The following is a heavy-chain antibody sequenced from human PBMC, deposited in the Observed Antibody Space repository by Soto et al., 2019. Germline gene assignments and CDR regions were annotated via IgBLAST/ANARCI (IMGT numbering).Heavy chain of an antibody. J-gene: IGHJ2*01. CDR2: IYYSGST. CDR1: GGSISSYY. V-gene: IGHV4-59*01. Sequence: ASETLSLTCTVSGGSISSYYWSWIRQPPGKGLEWIGYIYYSGSTNYNPSLKSRVTISVDTSKNQFSLKLTSVTAADTAVYYCARVSAGYWYFDLWGRGTLVTVSS. D-gene: IGHD6-19*01. CDR3: ARVSAGYWYFDL.